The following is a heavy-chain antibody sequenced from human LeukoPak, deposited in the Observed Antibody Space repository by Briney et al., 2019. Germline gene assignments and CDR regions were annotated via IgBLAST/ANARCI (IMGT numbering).Heavy chain of an antibody. CDR2: IYHSGST. Sequence: SETLSLTCAVYGGSFSGYYWGWIRQPPGKGLEWIGSIYHSGSTYYNPSLKSRVTMSVDTSNNQFSLKLSSVTAADTAVYYCARVGYCSSTSCPPDYWGQGTLVTVSS. CDR1: GGSFSGYY. D-gene: IGHD2-2*01. CDR3: ARVGYCSSTSCPPDY. J-gene: IGHJ4*02. V-gene: IGHV4-34*01.